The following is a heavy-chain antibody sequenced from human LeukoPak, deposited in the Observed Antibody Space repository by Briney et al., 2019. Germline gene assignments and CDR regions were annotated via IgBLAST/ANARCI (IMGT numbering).Heavy chain of an antibody. Sequence: GGSLRLSCAAYGFDLSNYIMNWVRQAPGKGLEWVSSMSTTPSYIYYADSVKGRFTISRDNAKNSLYLQMNTLRVEDTAVYYCARDSGIRDSIDYWGQGTLVTVSS. CDR3: ARDSGIRDSIDY. CDR1: GFDLSNYI. D-gene: IGHD3-10*01. CDR2: MSTTPSYI. V-gene: IGHV3-21*01. J-gene: IGHJ4*02.